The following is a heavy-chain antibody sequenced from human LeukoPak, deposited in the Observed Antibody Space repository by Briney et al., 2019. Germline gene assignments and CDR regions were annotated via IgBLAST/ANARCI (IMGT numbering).Heavy chain of an antibody. CDR1: GFPFSNYA. V-gene: IGHV3-23*01. Sequence: PGGSLRLSCAASGFPFSNYAMTWVRQAPGKGLEWVSAISGSGGSTYYADSVKGRFTISRDNSKNTLFLQMNSLRAEDTAVYYCAKESIAAAGTPNFDYWGHGTLVTVPS. D-gene: IGHD6-13*01. J-gene: IGHJ4*01. CDR2: ISGSGGST. CDR3: AKESIAAAGTPNFDY.